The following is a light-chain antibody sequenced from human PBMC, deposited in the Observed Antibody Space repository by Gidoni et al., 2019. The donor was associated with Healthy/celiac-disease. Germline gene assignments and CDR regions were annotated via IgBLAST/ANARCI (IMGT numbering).Light chain of an antibody. J-gene: IGKJ2*01. Sequence: EIVLTQSPRTLSLSPGERATLSCRASQSVSSSYLAWYQQKPGQAPRLLIYGASCRATGIPDRFSGSGSGTDFTLTISRLEPEDFAVYYCQQYGSSPEYTFGQGTKLEIK. CDR3: QQYGSSPEYT. CDR2: GAS. V-gene: IGKV3-20*01. CDR1: QSVSSSY.